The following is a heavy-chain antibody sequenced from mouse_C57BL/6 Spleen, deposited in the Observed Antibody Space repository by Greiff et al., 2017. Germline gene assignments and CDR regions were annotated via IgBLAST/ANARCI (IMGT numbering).Heavy chain of an antibody. CDR1: GYTFTSYW. D-gene: IGHD2-4*01. Sequence: QVQLQQPGAELVKPGASVKMSCKASGYTFTSYWITWVKQRPGQGLEWIGDIYPGSGSTNYNEKFKSKATLTVDTSSSTAYMQLSSLTSEDSAVYDGARRGLYYDDYAMDYWGQGTTVTVSS. CDR3: ARRGLYYDDYAMDY. J-gene: IGHJ4*01. CDR2: IYPGSGST. V-gene: IGHV1-55*01.